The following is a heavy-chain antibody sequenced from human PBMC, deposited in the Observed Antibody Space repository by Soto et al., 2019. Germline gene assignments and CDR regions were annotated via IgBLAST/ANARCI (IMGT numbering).Heavy chain of an antibody. J-gene: IGHJ4*02. CDR1: GGTFSSYA. D-gene: IGHD3-16*01. CDR3: CCCLYGTFGGVDY. Sequence: QVQLVQSGAEVKKPGSSVKVSCKASGGTFSSYAISWVRQAPGQGLEWMGGIIPIFGTAYYAQKFQGRVTSTADESTSTGYRELSILRSGDTAVYYCCCCLYGTFGGVDYWGQGTLVTVSS. V-gene: IGHV1-69*01. CDR2: IIPIFGTA.